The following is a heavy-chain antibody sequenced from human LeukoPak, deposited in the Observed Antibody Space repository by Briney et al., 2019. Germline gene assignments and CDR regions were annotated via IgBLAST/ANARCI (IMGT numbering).Heavy chain of an antibody. Sequence: ASVTVSCEASGYTFTSYYMHWVRQAPGQGLEWMGIINPSGGSTSYAQKFQGRVTMTRDTSTSTVYMELSSLRSEDTAVYYCAAFDSSALIDYWGQGTLVTVSS. CDR1: GYTFTSYY. CDR2: INPSGGST. D-gene: IGHD3-22*01. CDR3: AAFDSSALIDY. V-gene: IGHV1-46*01. J-gene: IGHJ4*02.